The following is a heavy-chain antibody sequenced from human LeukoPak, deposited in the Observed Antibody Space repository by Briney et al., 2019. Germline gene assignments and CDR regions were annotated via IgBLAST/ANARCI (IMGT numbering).Heavy chain of an antibody. CDR2: INHSGST. CDR1: GGSFSGYY. J-gene: IGHJ3*02. Sequence: SETLSLTCAVYGGSFSGYYWSWIRQPPGKGLEWIGEINHSGSTNYNPSLKSRVTISVDTSKNQFSLKLSSVTAADTAVYYCARAPTPYCSGGSCRTFDAFDIWGQGTMVTVSS. V-gene: IGHV4-34*01. D-gene: IGHD2-15*01. CDR3: ARAPTPYCSGGSCRTFDAFDI.